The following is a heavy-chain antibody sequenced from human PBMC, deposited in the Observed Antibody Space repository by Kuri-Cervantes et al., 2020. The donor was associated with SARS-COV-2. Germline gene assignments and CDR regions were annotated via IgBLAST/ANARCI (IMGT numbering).Heavy chain of an antibody. CDR2: ISAYNGNT. CDR1: GYTFTSYG. D-gene: IGHD3-22*01. V-gene: IGHV1-18*01. J-gene: IGHJ4*02. Sequence: ASVKVSCKASGYTFTSYGISWVRQAPGQGLEWMGWISAYNGNTNYAQKLQGRVTMTTDTSTSTAYMELRSLRSDDTAVYYCARDRPANYYDSSGFRYWGQGTLVTVSS. CDR3: ARDRPANYYDSSGFRY.